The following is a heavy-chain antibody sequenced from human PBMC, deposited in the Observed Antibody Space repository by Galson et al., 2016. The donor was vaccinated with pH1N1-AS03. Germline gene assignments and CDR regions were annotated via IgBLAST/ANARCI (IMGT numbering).Heavy chain of an antibody. CDR3: ARDSTITGTTEDDALDI. Sequence: SVKVSCKASGYIFTAFHVHWVRQAPGQGLEWMGRIIPSLDVPNYAQKFQGRVTITADKSTRTAYMELSSLRSEDTAVYYCARDSTITGTTEDDALDIWGQGTMVTVSS. J-gene: IGHJ3*02. CDR2: IIPSLDVP. CDR1: GYIFTAFH. V-gene: IGHV1-69*04. D-gene: IGHD1-14*01.